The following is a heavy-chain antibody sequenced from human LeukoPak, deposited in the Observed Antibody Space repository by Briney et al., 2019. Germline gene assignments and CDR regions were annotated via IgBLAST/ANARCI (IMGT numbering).Heavy chain of an antibody. CDR2: ISSSGSTI. CDR1: GFTFSSYE. D-gene: IGHD4-17*01. V-gene: IGHV3-48*03. J-gene: IGHJ4*02. CDR3: AKKEHGYGDYVLVY. Sequence: PGGSLRLSCAASGFTFSSYEMNWVRQAPGKGLEWVSYISSSGSTIYYADSVKGRFTISRDNSKNTLYLQMNSLRAEDTAVYYCAKKEHGYGDYVLVYWGQGTLVTVSS.